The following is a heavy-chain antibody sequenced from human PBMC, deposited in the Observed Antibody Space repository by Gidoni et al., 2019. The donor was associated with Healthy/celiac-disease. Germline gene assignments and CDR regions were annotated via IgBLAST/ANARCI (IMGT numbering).Heavy chain of an antibody. CDR3: AKQYSSSWYDAFDI. D-gene: IGHD6-13*01. CDR1: GFTFSSYA. J-gene: IGHJ3*02. CDR2: IRGSSGST. Sequence: EVQLLEAGGGLVPPGGSLRLSCAPSGFTFSSYAMSCVRQAPGKGVEWVSCIRGSSGSTYYADSVKGRFTISRDNSKNTLYLQMNSLRAEDTAVYYCAKQYSSSWYDAFDIWGQGTMVTVSS. V-gene: IGHV3-23*01.